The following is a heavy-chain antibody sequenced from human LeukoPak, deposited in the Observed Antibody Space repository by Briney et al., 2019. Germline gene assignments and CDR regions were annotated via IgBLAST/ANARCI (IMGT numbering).Heavy chain of an antibody. D-gene: IGHD3-10*01. CDR1: GFSLSNYW. CDR3: AWYGVTHGLDV. CDR2: INKDGSEK. J-gene: IGHJ6*02. V-gene: IGHV3-7*01. Sequence: GGSLRLSCAASGFSLSNYWMSWVRQAPGKGLEWVANINKDGSEKYYVDSVMGRFTISKDNAKNSVYLQMNSLRPEDTAIYYCAWYGVTHGLDVWGQGTAVTVSS.